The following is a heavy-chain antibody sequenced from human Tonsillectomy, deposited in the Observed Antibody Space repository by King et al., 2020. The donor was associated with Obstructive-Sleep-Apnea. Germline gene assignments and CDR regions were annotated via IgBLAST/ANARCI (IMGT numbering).Heavy chain of an antibody. CDR3: TRTLCQVGDQWLAPDFFDY. J-gene: IGHJ4*02. CDR2: IWSDGSYK. CDR1: GFTFSHYG. V-gene: IGHV3-33*01. Sequence: VQLVESGGGVVHPGRSLRLSCAASGFTFSHYGMHWVRQAPGKGLEWVAVIWSDGSYKYYTDSMKGRFTISRDNSKNTLFLQMNSLRAEDTAVYYCTRTLCQVGDQWLAPDFFDYWGRGTLVTVSS. D-gene: IGHD6-19*01.